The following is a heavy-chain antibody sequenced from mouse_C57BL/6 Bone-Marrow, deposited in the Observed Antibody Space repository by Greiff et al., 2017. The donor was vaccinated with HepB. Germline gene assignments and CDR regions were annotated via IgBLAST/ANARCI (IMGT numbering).Heavy chain of an antibody. CDR2: ISNLAYSI. D-gene: IGHD1-1*01. V-gene: IGHV5-15*01. J-gene: IGHJ4*01. Sequence: EVKVVESGGGLVQPGGSLKLSCAASGFTFSDYGMAWVRQAPRKGPEWVAFISNLAYSIYYADTVTGRFTISRENAKNTLYLEMSSLRSEDTAMYYCARERVVATKDYAMDYWGQGTSVTVSS. CDR1: GFTFSDYG. CDR3: ARERVVATKDYAMDY.